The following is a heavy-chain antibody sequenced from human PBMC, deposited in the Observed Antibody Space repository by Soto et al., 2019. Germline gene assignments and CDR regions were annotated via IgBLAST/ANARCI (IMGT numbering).Heavy chain of an antibody. CDR3: AKDTDTAMVSNYYYYGMDV. CDR1: GFTFSSYA. CDR2: ISGSGGST. Sequence: GGSLRLSCAASGFTFSSYAMSWVRQAPGKGLEWVSAISGSGGSTYYADSVKGRFTISRGNSKNTLYLQMSSLRAEDTAVYYCAKDTDTAMVSNYYYYGMDVWGQGTTVTVSS. J-gene: IGHJ6*02. D-gene: IGHD5-18*01. V-gene: IGHV3-23*01.